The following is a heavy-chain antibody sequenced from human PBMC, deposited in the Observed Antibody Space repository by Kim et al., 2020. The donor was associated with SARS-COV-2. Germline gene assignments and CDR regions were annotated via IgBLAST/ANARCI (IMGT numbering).Heavy chain of an antibody. D-gene: IGHD3-22*01. J-gene: IGHJ5*02. CDR1: GFTFSSYA. CDR3: ARDQGEAYYDSSGYYSNWFDP. CDR2: ISYDGSNK. V-gene: IGHV3-30-3*01. Sequence: GGSLRLSCAASGFTFSSYAMHWVRQAPGKGLEWVAVISYDGSNKYYADSVKGRFTISRDNSKNTLYLQMNSLRAEDTAVYYCARDQGEAYYDSSGYYSNWFDPWGQGTLVTVSS.